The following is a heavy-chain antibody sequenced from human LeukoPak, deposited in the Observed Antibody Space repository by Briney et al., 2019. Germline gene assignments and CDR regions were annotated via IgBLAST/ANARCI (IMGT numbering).Heavy chain of an antibody. D-gene: IGHD3-3*01. V-gene: IGHV1-46*01. Sequence: ASVKVSCKASGYTFTSYYMHWVRQPPGQGLEWMGIINPSGGSTSYEQKFQGRVTMTRDTSTSTVYMELSSLRSEDTAVYYCARDLYGVDFWSGYYSMSYYYGMDVWGQGTTVTVSS. CDR2: INPSGGST. CDR1: GYTFTSYY. J-gene: IGHJ6*02. CDR3: ARDLYGVDFWSGYYSMSYYYGMDV.